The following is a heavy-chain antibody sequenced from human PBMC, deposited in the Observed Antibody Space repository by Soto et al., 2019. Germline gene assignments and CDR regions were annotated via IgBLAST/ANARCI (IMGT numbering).Heavy chain of an antibody. CDR3: AQHVSCSGGSCQYDAFAI. Sequence: EVQVLESGGGLVQPGGSLRLSCEGSGFTVSRHAMTWIRQAPGKGPEWVSTVTADGGTYYADSVKGRFAMSRDTSENTLYLQMNSLGAEDTAAYYWAQHVSCSGGSCQYDAFAIRGQGTMVTVSS. J-gene: IGHJ3*02. CDR2: VTADGGT. D-gene: IGHD2-15*01. V-gene: IGHV3-23*01. CDR1: GFTVSRHA.